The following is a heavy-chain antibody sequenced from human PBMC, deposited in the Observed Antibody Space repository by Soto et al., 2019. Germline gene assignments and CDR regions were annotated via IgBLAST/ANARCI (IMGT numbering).Heavy chain of an antibody. D-gene: IGHD3-22*01. V-gene: IGHV4-61*01. CDR3: ARGHPPHDSSGYYYSYYFDY. CDR2: IYYSGST. Sequence: TSETLSLTCTVSGGSVSSGSYYWSWIRQPPGKGLEWIGYIYYSGSTNYNPSLKSRVTISVDTSKNQFSLKLSSVTAADTAVYYCARGHPPHDSSGYYYSYYFDYWGQGTLVTVSS. J-gene: IGHJ4*02. CDR1: GGSVSSGSYY.